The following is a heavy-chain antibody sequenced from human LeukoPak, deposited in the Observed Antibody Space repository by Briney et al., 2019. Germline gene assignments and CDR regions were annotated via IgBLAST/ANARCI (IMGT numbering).Heavy chain of an antibody. J-gene: IGHJ6*02. D-gene: IGHD3-16*01. V-gene: IGHV1-18*04. CDR3: VRAPADPLRPFGMNV. CDR2: ISGYNGDT. CDR1: GYTFTGYY. Sequence: GASVKVSCKASGYTFTGYYMHWVRQAPGQGLEWMGWISGYNGDTNYAQRFQGRVTMTTDSSTSTGYMELKNLRSDDTATFYCVRAPADPLRPFGMNVWGQGTTVIVSS.